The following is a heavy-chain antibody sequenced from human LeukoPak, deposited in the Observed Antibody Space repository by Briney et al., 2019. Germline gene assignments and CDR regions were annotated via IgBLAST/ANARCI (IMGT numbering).Heavy chain of an antibody. V-gene: IGHV3-30*02. CDR1: GFTFSSYG. Sequence: GGSLRLSCAASGFTFSSYGMHWVRQAPGKGLEWVSFIHYGGRNKYYADSVKGRFTISGDNAKNSLDLQMNSLRAEDTAVYYCAELGITMIGGVWGKGTTVTISS. J-gene: IGHJ6*04. CDR2: IHYGGRNK. CDR3: AELGITMIGGV. D-gene: IGHD3-10*02.